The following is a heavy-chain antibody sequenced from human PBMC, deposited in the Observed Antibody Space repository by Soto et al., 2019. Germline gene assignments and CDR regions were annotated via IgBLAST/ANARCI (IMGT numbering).Heavy chain of an antibody. CDR2: ISGSGGST. CDR1: GFTFSSYA. J-gene: IGHJ2*01. CDR3: AKDQSDLHWYFDL. V-gene: IGHV3-23*01. Sequence: EVQLLESGGGLVQPGGSLRLSCAASGFTFSSYAMSWVRQAPGKGLEWVSAISGSGGSTYYADSVKGRFTISRDNTKNTLYLQMNSLRAEDTAVYYCAKDQSDLHWYFDLWGRGTLVTVSS.